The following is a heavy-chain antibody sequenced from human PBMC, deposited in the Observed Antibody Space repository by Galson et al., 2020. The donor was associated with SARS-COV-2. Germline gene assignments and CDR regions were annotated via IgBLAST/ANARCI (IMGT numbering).Heavy chain of an antibody. D-gene: IGHD3-10*01. V-gene: IGHV3-21*01. Sequence: SLRLSCAASGFTFSSYSMNWVRQAPGKGLEWVSSISSSSSYIYYADSVKGRFTISRDNAKNPLYLQMNSLRAEDTAVYYCARDYYGSGSYFYYWGQGTLVTVSS. J-gene: IGHJ4*02. CDR1: GFTFSSYS. CDR3: ARDYYGSGSYFYY. CDR2: ISSSSSYI.